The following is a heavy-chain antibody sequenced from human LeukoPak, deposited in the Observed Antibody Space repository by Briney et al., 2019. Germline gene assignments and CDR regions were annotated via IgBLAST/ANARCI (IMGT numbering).Heavy chain of an antibody. CDR3: ARPLGIKGIAAAANWFDP. Sequence: SETLSLTCTVSGGSISSSSYYWGWIRQPPGKGLEWIGRIYYSGSTYYNPSLKSRVTISVDTSKNQFSLKLSSVTAADTAVYYCARPLGIKGIAAAANWFDPWGQGTLVTVSS. D-gene: IGHD6-13*01. CDR1: GGSISSSSYY. V-gene: IGHV4-39*01. J-gene: IGHJ5*02. CDR2: IYYSGST.